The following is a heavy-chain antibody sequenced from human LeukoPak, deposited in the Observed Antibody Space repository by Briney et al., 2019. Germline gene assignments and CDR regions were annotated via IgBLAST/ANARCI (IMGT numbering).Heavy chain of an antibody. D-gene: IGHD2/OR15-2a*01. CDR1: GYTFTSYD. Sequence: GASVKVSCKASGYTFTSYDISWVRQAPGPGLEWMGWISAYNVNTNYAQKPQGRVTMTTDPSTSPAYMELRSLRSDDPAEYCCARGRFSMPVSTFDYWGQGTLVTVSS. CDR2: ISAYNVNT. V-gene: IGHV1-18*01. J-gene: IGHJ4*02. CDR3: ARGRFSMPVSTFDY.